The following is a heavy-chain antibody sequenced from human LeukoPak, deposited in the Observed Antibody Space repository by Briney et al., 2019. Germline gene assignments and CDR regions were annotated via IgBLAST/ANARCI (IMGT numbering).Heavy chain of an antibody. CDR2: IYYSGST. D-gene: IGHD3-10*02. Sequence: SQTLSLTCTVSGGSISSGGYYWSWIRQYPGKGLEWIGYIYYSGSTYYNPSLKSRVTISVDTSKNQFSLKLSSVTAADTAVHYCARSMFLLTPFDYWGQGTLVTVSS. CDR1: GGSISSGGYY. J-gene: IGHJ4*02. CDR3: ARSMFLLTPFDY. V-gene: IGHV4-31*03.